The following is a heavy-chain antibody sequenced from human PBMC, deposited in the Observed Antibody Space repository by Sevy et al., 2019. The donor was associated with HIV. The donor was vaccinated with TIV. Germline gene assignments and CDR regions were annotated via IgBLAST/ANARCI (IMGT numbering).Heavy chain of an antibody. V-gene: IGHV3-30*02. CDR1: GFTFSNFG. CDR3: AKDLAGPGRRYFDF. CDR2: IRYDGSDK. J-gene: IGHJ4*02. Sequence: GGSLRLSCTASGFTFSNFGMHWVRQVPGKGLEWVTFIRYDGSDKYYADSVKGRFTISREYSKNTLYLQMDSLRPEDTAIYYCAKDLAGPGRRYFDFWGQGALVTVSS. D-gene: IGHD6-13*01.